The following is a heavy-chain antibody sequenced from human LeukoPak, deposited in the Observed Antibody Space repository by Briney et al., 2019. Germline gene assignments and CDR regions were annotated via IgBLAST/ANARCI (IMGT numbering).Heavy chain of an antibody. CDR1: GYSFTSYW. V-gene: IGHV5-51*01. J-gene: IGHJ5*02. CDR2: IYPGDSDT. CDR3: ARGGDWNYGYNWFDP. Sequence: GESLKISCKGSGYSFTSYWIGWVRRMPGKGLEWMGIIYPGDSDTRYSPSFQGQVTISADKSISTAYLQWSSLKASDTAMYYCARGGDWNYGYNWFDPWGQGTLVTVSS. D-gene: IGHD1-7*01.